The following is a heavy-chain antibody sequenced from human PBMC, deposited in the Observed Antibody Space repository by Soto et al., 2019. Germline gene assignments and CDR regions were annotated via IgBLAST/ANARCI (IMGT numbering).Heavy chain of an antibody. J-gene: IGHJ4*02. CDR3: ARGRVVVPAAIVY. CDR2: INAGNGNT. Sequence: ASVKVSCTASGYTFTSYAMHWVRQAPGQRLEWMGWINAGNGNTKYSQKFQGRVTITRDTSASTAYMELSSLRSEDTAVYYCARGRVVVPAAIVYWGQGTLVTVSS. CDR1: GYTFTSYA. V-gene: IGHV1-3*01. D-gene: IGHD2-2*01.